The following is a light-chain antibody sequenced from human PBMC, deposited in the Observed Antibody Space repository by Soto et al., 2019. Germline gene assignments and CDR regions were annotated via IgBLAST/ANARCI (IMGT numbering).Light chain of an antibody. CDR1: QSVSSSY. V-gene: IGKV3-20*01. CDR3: QHYGNSPQT. Sequence: EVVMTQSPVTLSVSPGERATLSCRASQSVSSSYVGWYQQKPGQAPRLLIYSASSRATGIPDRFSGSESGTDFTLTISRLEPEDFAVYYCQHYGNSPQTFGQGTKVDIK. CDR2: SAS. J-gene: IGKJ1*01.